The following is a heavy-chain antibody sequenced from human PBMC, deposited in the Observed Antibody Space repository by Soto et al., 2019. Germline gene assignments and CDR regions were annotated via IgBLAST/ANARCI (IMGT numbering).Heavy chain of an antibody. J-gene: IGHJ4*02. Sequence: QVHLVQSGAEVKKPGASVKVSCQASGYAFTTYGITWVRQAPGQGLEWMGGISAHNGNTNYAQKLQGRVTVTRDTSTSTAYMELRSLRSDDTAVYYCARGRYGDYWGQGALVTVSS. CDR2: ISAHNGNT. CDR1: GYAFTTYG. CDR3: ARGRYGDY. V-gene: IGHV1-18*01. D-gene: IGHD1-1*01.